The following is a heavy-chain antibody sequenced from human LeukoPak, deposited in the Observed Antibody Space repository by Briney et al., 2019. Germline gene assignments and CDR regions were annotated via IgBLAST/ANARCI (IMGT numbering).Heavy chain of an antibody. D-gene: IGHD1-1*01. J-gene: IGHJ3*02. CDR3: ARDEGEDDWNAFDI. CDR1: GYTFTDYY. V-gene: IGHV1-2*02. CDR2: INPNSGDT. Sequence: ASVKVSCKASGYTFTDYYMHWVRQAPGQGLEWMGWINPNSGDTNYAQNFQGRVTMTRDTSLRTAYMELSRLRSDDTAVYYCARDEGEDDWNAFDIWGQGTMVTVSS.